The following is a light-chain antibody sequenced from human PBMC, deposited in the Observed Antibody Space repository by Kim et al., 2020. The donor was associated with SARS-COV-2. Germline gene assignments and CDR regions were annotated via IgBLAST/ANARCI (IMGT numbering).Light chain of an antibody. CDR2: GAS. J-gene: IGKJ1*01. V-gene: IGKV3-15*01. CDR3: QQYNNWPWT. Sequence: VSPGERATLSGRASQTVGTNLAWYQHKPGQAPRLLIYGASTRATDIPARLSGSGSGTEFTLIISSLQSEDSALYYCQQYNNWPWTFGQGTKVDIK. CDR1: QTVGTN.